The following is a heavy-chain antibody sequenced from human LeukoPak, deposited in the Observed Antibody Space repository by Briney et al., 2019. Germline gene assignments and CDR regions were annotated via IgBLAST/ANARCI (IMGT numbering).Heavy chain of an antibody. CDR2: INTNTGNP. CDR1: GYTFTSYG. CDR3: ARGRGSSARLGYLYYYIDV. D-gene: IGHD1-26*01. J-gene: IGHJ6*02. Sequence: GASVKVSCKASGYTFTSYGIHWVRQAPGQGLDWMGWINTNTGNPTYAQGFTGRSVFSLETSVSTSYLQITSLKAEDTAVYYCARGRGSSARLGYLYYYIDVWGQGTTVTVSS. V-gene: IGHV7-4-1*02.